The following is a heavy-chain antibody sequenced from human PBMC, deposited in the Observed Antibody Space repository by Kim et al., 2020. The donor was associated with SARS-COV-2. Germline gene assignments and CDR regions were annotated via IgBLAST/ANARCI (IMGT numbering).Heavy chain of an antibody. CDR1: GGSFSGYY. D-gene: IGHD2-2*01. V-gene: IGHV4-34*01. CDR2: INHSGST. CDR3: ARGGGPAGGRYGMDV. J-gene: IGHJ6*02. Sequence: SETLSHTCAVYGGSFSGYYWSWIRQPPGKGLEWIGEINHSGSTNYNPSLKSRVTISVDTSKNQFSLKLSAVTAADTAVHYCARGGGPAGGRYGMDVWGQGTTVTVSS.